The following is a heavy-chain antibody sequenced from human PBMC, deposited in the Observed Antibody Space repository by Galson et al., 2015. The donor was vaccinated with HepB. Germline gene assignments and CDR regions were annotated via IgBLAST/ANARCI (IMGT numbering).Heavy chain of an antibody. CDR1: GFTFTGYA. CDR2: ISSGGSYI. CDR3: VPDTSLVTF. V-gene: IGHV3-21*01. J-gene: IGHJ4*02. Sequence: SLRLSCAASGFTFTGYAMNWVRQPPGRGLEWISSISSGGSYIYYADSVKGRFTISRDNAKNSLNLQMNSLRAEDTAVYDCVPDTSLVTFWGQGILVTVPS. D-gene: IGHD5-18*01.